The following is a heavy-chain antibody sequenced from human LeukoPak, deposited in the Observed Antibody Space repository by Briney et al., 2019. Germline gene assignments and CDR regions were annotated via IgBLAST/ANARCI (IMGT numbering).Heavy chain of an antibody. CDR1: GDSISSGSYY. CDR2: IYSNGDT. Sequence: SETLSPTCTVSGDSISSGSYYWSWIRQPAGKGLEWIGRIYSNGDTKFNPSLKSRVTISLDTSKNQFSLKLSSATAADTAVYYCASRHSKQQPYYYYMDIWGKGTTVTVSS. V-gene: IGHV4-61*02. CDR3: ASRHSKQQPYYYYMDI. J-gene: IGHJ6*03. D-gene: IGHD6-13*01.